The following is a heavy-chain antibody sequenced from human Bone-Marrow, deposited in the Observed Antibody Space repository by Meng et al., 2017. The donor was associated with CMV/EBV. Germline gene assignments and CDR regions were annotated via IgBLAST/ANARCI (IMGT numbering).Heavy chain of an antibody. V-gene: IGHV3-15*01. CDR1: GFAFNNAW. D-gene: IGHD3-22*01. Sequence: GESLKISCVASGFAFNNAWMNWVRQAPGKGLEWVARIKRDADGGTREYAAPVKGRFTISRDDPKNSLFLQMNTLKSEDTAVYYCTTSHYYDNPYDYCGQGTLVTASS. CDR3: TTSHYYDNPYDY. J-gene: IGHJ4*02. CDR2: IKRDADGGTR.